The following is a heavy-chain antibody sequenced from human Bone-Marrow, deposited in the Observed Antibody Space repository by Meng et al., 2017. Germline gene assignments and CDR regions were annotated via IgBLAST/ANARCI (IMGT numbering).Heavy chain of an antibody. V-gene: IGHV3-9*01. Sequence: GGSLRLSCAASGFTFDDYAMRWVRQAPGQGLEWVSGISWNSDSIGYADSVMGRFTISRDNAKNSLYLQMNSLRAEDTAVYYCAKEIGVCYGSAHDYWGQGTLVTVSS. CDR1: GFTFDDYA. CDR3: AKEIGVCYGSAHDY. J-gene: IGHJ4*02. D-gene: IGHD3-10*01. CDR2: ISWNSDSI.